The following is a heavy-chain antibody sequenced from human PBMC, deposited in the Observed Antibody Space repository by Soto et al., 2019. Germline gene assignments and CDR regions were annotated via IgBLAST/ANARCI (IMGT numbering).Heavy chain of an antibody. CDR2: ISGSGGST. Sequence: RLSCAASGFTFSSYAMSWVRQAPGKGLEWVSAISGSGGSTYYADSVKGRFTISRDNSKNTLYLQMNSLRAEDTAVYYCAKDRMWLELADYWGQGTLVTVSS. J-gene: IGHJ4*02. D-gene: IGHD6-19*01. V-gene: IGHV3-23*01. CDR1: GFTFSSYA. CDR3: AKDRMWLELADY.